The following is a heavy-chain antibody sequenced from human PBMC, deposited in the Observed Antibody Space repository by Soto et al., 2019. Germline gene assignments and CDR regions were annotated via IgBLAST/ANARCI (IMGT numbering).Heavy chain of an antibody. CDR2: IWYDGSNK. J-gene: IGHJ4*02. CDR3: ARVRYGSGSYYNDY. V-gene: IGHV3-33*01. Sequence: PGGSLRLSCAASGFTFSSYGMQWVRQAPGKGLEWVAVIWYDGSNKYYADSVKGRFTISRDNSKNTLYLQMNSLRAEDTAVYYCARVRYGSGSYYNDYWGQGTLVTVSS. D-gene: IGHD3-10*01. CDR1: GFTFSSYG.